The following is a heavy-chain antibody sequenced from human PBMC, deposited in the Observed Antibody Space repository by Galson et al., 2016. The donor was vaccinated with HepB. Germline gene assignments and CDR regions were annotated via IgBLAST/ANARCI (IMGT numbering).Heavy chain of an antibody. J-gene: IGHJ5*02. CDR1: GYNFATYW. V-gene: IGHV5-51*01. D-gene: IGHD3-10*01. CDR2: IYPGDSDT. CDR3: ARASRSYFNWFNP. Sequence: QSGAEVKKPGESLKISCSTSGYNFATYWIGWMRQVSGKGLEWMEVIYPGDSDTRYSPSFQGQVTISADKSVNTTYLELTSLKASDTAIYYCARASRSYFNWFNPWGQGTLVTVSS.